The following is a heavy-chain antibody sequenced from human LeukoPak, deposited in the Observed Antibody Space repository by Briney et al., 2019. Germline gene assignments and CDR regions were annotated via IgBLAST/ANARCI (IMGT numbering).Heavy chain of an antibody. J-gene: IGHJ4*02. CDR2: ISPYNGNT. CDR1: GYKFTNYG. CDR3: ARGSPPRVYYDRSGYYSYYFDY. Sequence: ASVKVSCKASGYKFTNYGISWVRQAPGQGLEWMGWISPYNGNTIYAQKLQGRVTMTTDTSTSTAYMELRSLRSDDTAVYYYARGSPPRVYYDRSGYYSYYFDYWGQGTLVTVSS. D-gene: IGHD3-22*01. V-gene: IGHV1-18*01.